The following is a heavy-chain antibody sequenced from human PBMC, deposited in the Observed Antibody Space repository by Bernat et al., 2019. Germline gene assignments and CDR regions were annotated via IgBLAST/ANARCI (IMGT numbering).Heavy chain of an antibody. CDR3: ARGGDDRMEFDY. CDR1: GGSISSGGYY. CDR2: IYYSGST. V-gene: IGHV4-31*03. J-gene: IGHJ4*02. Sequence: QVQLQESGPGLVKPSQTLSLTCTVSGGSISSGGYYWSWIRQHPGKGLEWIGYIYYSGSTYYNPSIKSRVTISVDTSKNQFSLKLSSVTAADTAVYYCARGGDDRMEFDYWGQGTLVTVSS. D-gene: IGHD3-22*01.